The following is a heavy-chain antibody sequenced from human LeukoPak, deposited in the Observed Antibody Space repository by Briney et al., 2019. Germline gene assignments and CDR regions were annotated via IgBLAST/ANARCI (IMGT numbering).Heavy chain of an antibody. V-gene: IGHV5-51*01. CDR3: ARLVRSRFGDSQPHNWFDP. D-gene: IGHD3-10*01. CDR1: GYSFTSYW. Sequence: GESLKISCKGSGYSFTSYWIGWVRQMPGKGLEWMGIIYPGDSDTRYSPSFQGQVTISADKSISTAYLQWSSLKASDTAMYYCARLVRSRFGDSQPHNWFDPWGQGTLVTVSS. J-gene: IGHJ5*02. CDR2: IYPGDSDT.